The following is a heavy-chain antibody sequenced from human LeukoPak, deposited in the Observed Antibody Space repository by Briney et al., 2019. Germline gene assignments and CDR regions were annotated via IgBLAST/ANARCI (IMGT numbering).Heavy chain of an antibody. CDR3: ARGLEGSVPGTDY. V-gene: IGHV1-69*13. J-gene: IGHJ4*02. CDR2: IIPILWTA. D-gene: IGHD6-19*01. Sequence: SVKVSCKGSGGTFISYAISWVRQAPGQGLEWMGGIIPILWTANYAQKFQGGVTITADESTSTAYMELSSLKSEDPAVYYCARGLEGSVPGTDYRGQGTQVNVSS. CDR1: GGTFISYA.